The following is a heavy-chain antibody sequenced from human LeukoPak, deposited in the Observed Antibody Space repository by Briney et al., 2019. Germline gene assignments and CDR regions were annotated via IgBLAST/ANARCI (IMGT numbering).Heavy chain of an antibody. J-gene: IGHJ4*02. CDR3: AILHHSGSYLPIL. V-gene: IGHV1-69*05. Sequence: SVKVSCKASGGTFSSYAISWVRQAPGQGLEWMGGIIPIFGTANYAQKFQGRVTITTDESTSTAYMELSSLRSEDTAVYYCAILHHSGSYLPILWGQGTLVTVSS. CDR2: IIPIFGTA. CDR1: GGTFSSYA. D-gene: IGHD1-26*01.